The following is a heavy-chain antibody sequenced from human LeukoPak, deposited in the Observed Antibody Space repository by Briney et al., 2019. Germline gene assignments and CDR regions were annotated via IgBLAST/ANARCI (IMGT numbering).Heavy chain of an antibody. CDR1: GFIFSSYW. V-gene: IGHV3-74*01. J-gene: IGHJ4*02. D-gene: IGHD3-3*01. CDR3: ATTLFAGRGRKGDFDY. CDR2: INTDGSST. Sequence: GGSLTLSCAASGFIFSSYWMHWVRHAPGKGLAWVSRINTDGSSTSYADSVKGRFTVSRDNSKNILYLQMNSLRPEDAALYYCATTLFAGRGRKGDFDYWGQGTLVTVSS.